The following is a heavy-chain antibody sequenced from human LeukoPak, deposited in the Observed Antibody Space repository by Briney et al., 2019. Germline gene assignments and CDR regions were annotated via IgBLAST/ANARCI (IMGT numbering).Heavy chain of an antibody. CDR3: AKTLSSYGGSDY. Sequence: GGSLRLSCAASGFTFSSFDMNWVRQAPGKGLEWVSSISTSSRYIYYRDSVKGRFTISRDDAKNSLYLQMNSLRVEDTAVYYCAKTLSSYGGSDYWGQGTLVTVSS. V-gene: IGHV3-21*01. D-gene: IGHD4-23*01. CDR2: ISTSSRYI. J-gene: IGHJ4*02. CDR1: GFTFSSFD.